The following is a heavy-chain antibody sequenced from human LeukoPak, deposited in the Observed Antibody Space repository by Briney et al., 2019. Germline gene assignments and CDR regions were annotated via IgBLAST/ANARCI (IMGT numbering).Heavy chain of an antibody. CDR3: VKRFCSGGSCYFDY. Sequence: GESLKISCKGSGYSFTSYWISWVRQLPGKGLEWMGRIDPSDSYTNYSPSFQGHVTISADKSISTAYLQWSSLKASDTAMYYCVKRFCSGGSCYFDYWGQGTLVTVSS. V-gene: IGHV5-10-1*01. J-gene: IGHJ4*02. CDR2: IDPSDSYT. D-gene: IGHD2-15*01. CDR1: GYSFTSYW.